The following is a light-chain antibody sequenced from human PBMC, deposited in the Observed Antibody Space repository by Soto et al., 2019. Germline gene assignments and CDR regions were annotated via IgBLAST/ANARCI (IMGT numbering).Light chain of an antibody. CDR1: QSLLHSNGYNY. CDR2: AAS. V-gene: IGKV1-39*01. J-gene: IGKJ5*01. CDR3: KQSYSTHIT. Sequence: MTQSPLSLPVTPGEPASISCRSSQSLLHSNGYNYLNWYQQKPGKAPKLLIYAASSLQSGVPSRFSGSGSGTDFTLTISSLQPEDFATYYCKQSYSTHITFGQGTRLEIK.